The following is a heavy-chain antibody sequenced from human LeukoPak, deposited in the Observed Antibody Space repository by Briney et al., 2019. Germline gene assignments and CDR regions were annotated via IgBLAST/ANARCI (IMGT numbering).Heavy chain of an antibody. D-gene: IGHD3-22*01. CDR1: GFTFGDYG. CDR2: ISWNGGSI. J-gene: IGHJ4*02. CDR3: SSESRY. Sequence: GESLKISCAASGFTFGDYGMSWVRQAPGKGLEWVSGISWNGGSIGYGDSVKGRFTISRDNAKNSLYLQMSSLRDEDTAMYYCSSESRYWGQGTLVIVSS. V-gene: IGHV3-20*04.